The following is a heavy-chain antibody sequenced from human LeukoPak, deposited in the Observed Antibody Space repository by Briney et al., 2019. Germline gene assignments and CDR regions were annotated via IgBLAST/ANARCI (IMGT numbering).Heavy chain of an antibody. CDR2: IHPADSDT. Sequence: PGESLKISCEGSGYSFTTYWIAWVRQMPGKGLEWVGLIHPADSDTRYSPSFQGQVTLSADKSISTAYLQWSSLKASDTAMYYCARRDCSGGRCYTGSGWFDPWGQGTLVTVSS. J-gene: IGHJ5*02. CDR1: GYSFTTYW. V-gene: IGHV5-51*01. D-gene: IGHD2-15*01. CDR3: ARRDCSGGRCYTGSGWFDP.